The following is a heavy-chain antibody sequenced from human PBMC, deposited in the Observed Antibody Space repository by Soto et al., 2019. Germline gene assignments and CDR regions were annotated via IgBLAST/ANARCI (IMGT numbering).Heavy chain of an antibody. J-gene: IGHJ4*02. CDR3: ARGMATVYYFDY. Sequence: ASVKVSCQASGGTFSSGYEISWVRQAPGQGLEWMGGIIPIFDTTNYAQNFQGRLTITADESTTTAYMELSSLNSDDTAVYYCARGMATVYYFDYWGQGTQVTVSS. D-gene: IGHD4-4*01. CDR2: IIPIFDTT. V-gene: IGHV1-69*13. CDR1: GGTFSSGYE.